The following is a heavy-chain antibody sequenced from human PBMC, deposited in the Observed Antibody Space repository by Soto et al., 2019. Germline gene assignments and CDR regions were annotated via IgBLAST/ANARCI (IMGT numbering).Heavy chain of an antibody. CDR3: ARNTYYYDSSDSDY. CDR1: GYTFTSYG. CDR2: ISAYNGNT. J-gene: IGHJ4*02. D-gene: IGHD3-22*01. Sequence: ASVKVSCKASGYTFTSYGISWVRQAPGQGLEWMGWISAYNGNTNYAQKLQGRVTMTTDTSTSTAYMELRSLRSDDTAVYYCARNTYYYDSSDSDYWGQGTLVTSPQ. V-gene: IGHV1-18*01.